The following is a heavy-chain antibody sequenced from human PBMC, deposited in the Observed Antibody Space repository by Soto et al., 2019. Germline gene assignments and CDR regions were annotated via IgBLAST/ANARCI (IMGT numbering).Heavy chain of an antibody. D-gene: IGHD3-10*01. V-gene: IGHV5-51*01. J-gene: IGHJ5*02. CDR2: IFSRASET. CDR1: GHPFNNHW. CDR3: AGRYDVSGHGYDL. Sequence: GESLKISCKGPGHPFNNHWIGWARQTRGEGLECVGLIFSRASETNPSPTFQGHVSFSVDSSLYSVNLQCATPTTRDIDIYFCAGRYDVSGHGYDLWGQGTLVTVSS.